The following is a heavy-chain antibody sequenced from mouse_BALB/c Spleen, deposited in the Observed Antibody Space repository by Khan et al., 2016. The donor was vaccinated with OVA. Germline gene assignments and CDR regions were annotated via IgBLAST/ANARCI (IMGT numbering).Heavy chain of an antibody. J-gene: IGHJ1*01. Sequence: QVQLKESGTDLMKPGASVKISCKATGYTFSSYWIEWVKQRPGHGLEWIGEILPGSVNTNYNEKFKGKATFTADTSSNTASMQLSSLTSEDSAVYYCARYGNHWYFDVWGAGTTVTVSS. V-gene: IGHV1-9*01. CDR2: ILPGSVNT. CDR3: ARYGNHWYFDV. CDR1: GYTFSSYW. D-gene: IGHD2-1*01.